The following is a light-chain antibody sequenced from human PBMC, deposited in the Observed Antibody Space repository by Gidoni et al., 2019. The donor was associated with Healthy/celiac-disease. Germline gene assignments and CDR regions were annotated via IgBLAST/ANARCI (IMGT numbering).Light chain of an antibody. CDR2: GNI. CDR1: SSNIGAGYD. Sequence: QSVLTQPPSVSGAPGQRVTISCTGSSSNIGAGYDVHWYQPLPGTAPKLLIFGNINRPSGVPDRFSGSKSGTSASLAITGLQAEDEADYYCQSYDSSLSAWVFGGGTKLTVL. CDR3: QSYDSSLSAWV. V-gene: IGLV1-40*01. J-gene: IGLJ3*02.